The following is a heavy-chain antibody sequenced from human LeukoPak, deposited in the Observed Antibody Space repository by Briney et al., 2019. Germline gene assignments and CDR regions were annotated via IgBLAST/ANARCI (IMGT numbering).Heavy chain of an antibody. D-gene: IGHD6-19*01. Sequence: PSETLSLTCAVYGGSFSGYYWSWIRQPPGKGLEWIGEINHSGSTNYNPSLKSRVTISVDTSKNQFPLKLSSVTAADTAVYYCARKSAVAGKGLSDYYYYYMDVWGKGTTVTVSS. CDR1: GGSFSGYY. CDR3: ARKSAVAGKGLSDYYYYYMDV. J-gene: IGHJ6*03. CDR2: INHSGST. V-gene: IGHV4-34*01.